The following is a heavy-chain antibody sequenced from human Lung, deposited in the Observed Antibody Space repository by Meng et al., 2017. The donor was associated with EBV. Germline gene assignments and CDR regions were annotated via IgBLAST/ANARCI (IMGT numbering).Heavy chain of an antibody. V-gene: IGHV4-4*02. CDR1: GGSNGSMTW. J-gene: IGHJ5*02. Sequence: GPGRVKLSAHLSLPCAVSGGSNGSMTWWPWVRQPPGKGLDWIGEIYHSGSTNYNPSLKSRVTISVDKSKNQFSLKLSSVTAADTAVYYCARVAAAGNEWFDPWGQGTLVTVSS. D-gene: IGHD6-13*01. CDR3: ARVAAAGNEWFDP. CDR2: IYHSGST.